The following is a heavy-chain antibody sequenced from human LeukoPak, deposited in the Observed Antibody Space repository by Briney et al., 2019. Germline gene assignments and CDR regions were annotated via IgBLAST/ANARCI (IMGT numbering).Heavy chain of an antibody. CDR1: GDSLSSYY. V-gene: IGHV4-59*01. Sequence: SETMSLTCTVSGDSLSSYYWSWIRQPQGKGLEWIGYIYYSGSTNYNPSLKSRVTISLDTSKKQFSLKLSSVTAADTAVYYCARSSYYYAADAFDIWGQGTMVTVSS. D-gene: IGHD3-10*01. J-gene: IGHJ3*02. CDR2: IYYSGST. CDR3: ARSSYYYAADAFDI.